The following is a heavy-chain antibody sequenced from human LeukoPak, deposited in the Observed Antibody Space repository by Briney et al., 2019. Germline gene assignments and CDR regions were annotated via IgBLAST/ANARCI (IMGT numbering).Heavy chain of an antibody. CDR1: GGSISSGGYS. CDR3: ARGGYDSSGSPHDAFDI. V-gene: IGHV4-30-2*01. D-gene: IGHD3-22*01. Sequence: SETLSLTCAVSGGSISSGGYSWSWIRQPPGKGLEWIGYIYHSGSTYYNPSLKSRVTISVDRSKNQFPLKLSSVTAADTAVYYCARGGYDSSGSPHDAFDIWGQGTMVTVSS. J-gene: IGHJ3*02. CDR2: IYHSGST.